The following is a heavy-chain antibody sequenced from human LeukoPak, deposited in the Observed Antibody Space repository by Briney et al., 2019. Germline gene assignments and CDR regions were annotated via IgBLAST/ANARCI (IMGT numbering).Heavy chain of an antibody. J-gene: IGHJ4*02. D-gene: IGHD6-19*01. V-gene: IGHV4-4*02. CDR2: IYHSGST. Sequence: SGTLSLTCAVSGGSISSSNYWSWVRQPPGKGLEWIGEIYHSGSTHYNPSLKSRVAISVDKSKNHFSLKLSSVTAADTAVYYCARVVAGRSSDYWGQGTLVTVSS. CDR3: ARVVAGRSSDY. CDR1: GGSISSSNY.